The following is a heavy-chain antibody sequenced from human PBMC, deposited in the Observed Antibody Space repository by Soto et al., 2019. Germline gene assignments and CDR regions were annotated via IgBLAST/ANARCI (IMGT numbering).Heavy chain of an antibody. CDR1: GGSLSSYY. CDR3: GSVRPSGYVLS. J-gene: IGHJ5*02. D-gene: IGHD6-25*01. V-gene: IGHV4-59*01. Sequence: SETLSLTCTVSGGSLSSYYWTWIRQSPGKGLEWIGYVYFSGNTNYNPSLKSRVTISIDTSKNQFSLRPASVTAADTAFYYCGSVRPSGYVLSWGQGTLVTVSS. CDR2: VYFSGNT.